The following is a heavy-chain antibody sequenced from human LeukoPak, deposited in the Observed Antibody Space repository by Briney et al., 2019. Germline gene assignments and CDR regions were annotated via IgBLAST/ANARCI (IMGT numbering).Heavy chain of an antibody. CDR3: AREPSSAAFDP. CDR2: ISSSSSYT. V-gene: IGHV3-21*01. D-gene: IGHD3-3*01. J-gene: IGHJ5*02. Sequence: PGRSLRLSCAASGFSFSRNGFHWVRQAPGKGLEWVSVISSSSSYTYYLDSVRGRFTISRDNAKNSLYLQMNSLRTEDTAVYYCAREPSSAAFDPWGQGTLVTVSS. CDR1: GFSFSRNG.